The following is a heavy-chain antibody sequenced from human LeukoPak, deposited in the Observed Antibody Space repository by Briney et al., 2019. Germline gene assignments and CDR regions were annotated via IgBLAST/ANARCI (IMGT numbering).Heavy chain of an antibody. V-gene: IGHV3-43*01. D-gene: IGHD3-10*01. CDR3: AKASRGCTYGHLTGIDF. J-gene: IGHJ4*02. CDR1: GFTFNDYT. CDR2: ITWDATST. Sequence: GGSLRLSCAASGFTFNDYTMHWVRQAPGKGLEWISFITWDATSTYYADSVKGRFTISRDNSDDSLYLQMKSLRSEDTAFYYCAKASRGCTYGHLTGIDFWGQGTLVTVSS.